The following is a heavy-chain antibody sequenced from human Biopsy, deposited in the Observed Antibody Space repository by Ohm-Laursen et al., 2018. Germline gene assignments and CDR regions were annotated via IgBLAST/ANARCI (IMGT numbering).Heavy chain of an antibody. D-gene: IGHD3-22*01. CDR1: GGSISSNY. Sequence: SDTLSLTCNVSGGSISSNYWSWIRQPPEKGLEWIGYINDNGNTNYNPSLKSRVTISVDTSMNQFSLKLKSVTAADTALYFCARHFYDNFGPTPFDAFDLWGQGTLVTVSA. CDR3: ARHFYDNFGPTPFDAFDL. J-gene: IGHJ3*01. CDR2: INDNGNT. V-gene: IGHV4-59*07.